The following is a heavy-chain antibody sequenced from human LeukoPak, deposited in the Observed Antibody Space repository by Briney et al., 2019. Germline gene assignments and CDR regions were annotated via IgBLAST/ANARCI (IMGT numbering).Heavy chain of an antibody. D-gene: IGHD3-22*01. CDR1: GYTFTSYG. Sequence: ASVKVSCKASGYTFTSYGISWVRQAPGQGLELMGWISAYNGNTSYAQKLQGRVTMTTDTSTSTAYMELRSLRSDDTAVYYCAREAGLGYYDSSGYYNAEYFQHWGQGTLVTVSS. CDR2: ISAYNGNT. V-gene: IGHV1-18*01. J-gene: IGHJ1*01. CDR3: AREAGLGYYDSSGYYNAEYFQH.